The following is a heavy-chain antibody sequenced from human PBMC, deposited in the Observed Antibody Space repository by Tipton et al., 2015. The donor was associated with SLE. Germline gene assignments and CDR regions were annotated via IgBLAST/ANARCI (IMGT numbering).Heavy chain of an antibody. CDR1: GFTFGDYA. D-gene: IGHD6-13*01. CDR3: TRAAAGAGAAFDI. Sequence: LSLTCTASGFTFGDYAMSWFRQAPGKGLGWVGFIRSKAYGGTTEYAASVKGRFTISRDDSKSIAYLQMNSLKTEDTAVYYCTRAAAGAGAAFDIWGQGTRVTVSS. V-gene: IGHV3-49*03. CDR2: IRSKAYGGTT. J-gene: IGHJ3*02.